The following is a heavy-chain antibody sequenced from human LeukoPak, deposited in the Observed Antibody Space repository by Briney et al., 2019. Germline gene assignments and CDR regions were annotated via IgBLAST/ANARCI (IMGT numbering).Heavy chain of an antibody. D-gene: IGHD3-10*01. CDR2: IYHSGST. CDR1: GYSISSGHY. Sequence: PSETLSLTGTVSGYSISSGHYWGWNRQPPGKGLEWIGSIYHSGSTYYSPSLKSRVTISVDTSKNQFSLKLSSVTAADTAVYYCARDRMVRGVIVEIGGAFDIWGQGTMITVSS. CDR3: ARDRMVRGVIVEIGGAFDI. J-gene: IGHJ3*02. V-gene: IGHV4-38-2*02.